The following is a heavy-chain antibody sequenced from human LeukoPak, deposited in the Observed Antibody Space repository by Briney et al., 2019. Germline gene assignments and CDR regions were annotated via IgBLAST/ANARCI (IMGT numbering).Heavy chain of an antibody. CDR1: GFTFSSYG. J-gene: IGHJ4*02. D-gene: IGHD3-9*01. V-gene: IGHV3-30*03. CDR2: ISNDGSNK. CDR3: ARLYYDILTGYSPLVY. Sequence: GRSLRLSCAASGFTFSSYGIHWVRQAPGKGLEWVAVISNDGSNKYYADSVKGRFTISRDNAKNSLYLHMNDLRAEDTAIYYCARLYYDILTGYSPLVYWGKRPLVSVSS.